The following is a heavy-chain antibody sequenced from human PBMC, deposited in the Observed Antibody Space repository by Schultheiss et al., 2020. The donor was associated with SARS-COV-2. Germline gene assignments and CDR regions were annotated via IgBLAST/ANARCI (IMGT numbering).Heavy chain of an antibody. V-gene: IGHV4-59*01. CDR1: GGSFSGYY. CDR3: ARDRPGYSSSWYGPNLDY. Sequence: SETLSLTCAVYGGSFSGYYWSWIRQPPGKGLEWIGYIYYSGSTNYNPSLKSRVTISVDTSKNQFSLKLSSVTAADTAVYYCARDRPGYSSSWYGPNLDYWGQGTLVTVSS. J-gene: IGHJ4*02. CDR2: IYYSGST. D-gene: IGHD6-13*01.